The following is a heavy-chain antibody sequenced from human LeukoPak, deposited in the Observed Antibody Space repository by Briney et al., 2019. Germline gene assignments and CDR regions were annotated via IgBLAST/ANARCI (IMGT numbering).Heavy chain of an antibody. CDR2: IWYDGSNK. V-gene: IGHV3-33*01. Sequence: GGSLRLSCAASGFTFSSYGMHWVRQAPGKGLEWVAVIWYDGSNKYYADSVKGRFTISRDNSKNTLYLQMSSLRAEDTAVYYCARGNWNPDAFDIWGQGTMVTVSS. D-gene: IGHD1-1*01. J-gene: IGHJ3*02. CDR1: GFTFSSYG. CDR3: ARGNWNPDAFDI.